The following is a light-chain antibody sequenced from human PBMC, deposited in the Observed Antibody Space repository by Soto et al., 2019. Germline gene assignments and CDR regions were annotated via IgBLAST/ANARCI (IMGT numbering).Light chain of an antibody. CDR1: SSNIGTNY. CDR3: AAWDDSLSGYV. Sequence: QSVLTQPPSASGTPGQRVTISCSGSSSNIGTNYIYWYQQVPGTAPKLLIYRDNQRPSGVHDRFSGSKSDTSASLAISGLRSEDEADYYCAAWDDSLSGYVFGTGTKVTVL. V-gene: IGLV1-47*01. J-gene: IGLJ1*01. CDR2: RDN.